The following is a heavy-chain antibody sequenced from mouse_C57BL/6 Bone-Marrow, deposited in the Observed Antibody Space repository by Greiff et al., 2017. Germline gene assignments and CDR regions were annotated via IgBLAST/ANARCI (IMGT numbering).Heavy chain of an antibody. V-gene: IGHV1-22*01. D-gene: IGHD2-2*01. J-gene: IGHJ4*01. Sequence: EVQLQQSGPELVKPGASVKMSCKASGYTFTDYNMHWVKQSHGKSLEWIGYINPNNGGTSYNQKFKGKATLTVNKSSSTAYMELRSLTSEDSAVYYCASDLLWLRRYYYAMDYWGQGTSVTVSS. CDR2: INPNNGGT. CDR1: GYTFTDYN. CDR3: ASDLLWLRRYYYAMDY.